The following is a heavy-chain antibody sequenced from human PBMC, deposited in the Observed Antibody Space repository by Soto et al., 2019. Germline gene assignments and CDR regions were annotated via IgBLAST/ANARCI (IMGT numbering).Heavy chain of an antibody. D-gene: IGHD1-26*01. CDR3: ARDRFDVGATNWFDP. CDR1: GYTFSNYG. V-gene: IGHV1-18*01. J-gene: IGHJ5*02. CDR2: ISAYNGNT. Sequence: GASVKVSCKASGYTFSNYGISWVRQAPGQGLEWMGWISAYNGNTKYAQKLQGRVTMTTDTSTSTAYMELRSLRSDDTAVYYCARDRFDVGATNWFDPWGQGTLVTVSS.